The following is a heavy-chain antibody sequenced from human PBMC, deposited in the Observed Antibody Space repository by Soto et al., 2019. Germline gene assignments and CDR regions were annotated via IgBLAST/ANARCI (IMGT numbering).Heavy chain of an antibody. Sequence: GGSLRLSCAASGFTFSNAWMSWVRQAPGKGLEWVGRIKSKTDGGTTDYAAPVKGRFTISRDDSKNTLYLQMNSLKTEDTAVYYCTTGDYDFWSGYYMFGITIWGQGTMVTVSS. V-gene: IGHV3-15*01. CDR2: IKSKTDGGTT. D-gene: IGHD3-3*01. CDR3: TTGDYDFWSGYYMFGITI. J-gene: IGHJ3*02. CDR1: GFTFSNAW.